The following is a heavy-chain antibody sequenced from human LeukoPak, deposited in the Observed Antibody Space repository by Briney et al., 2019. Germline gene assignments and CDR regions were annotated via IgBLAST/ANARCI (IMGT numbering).Heavy chain of an antibody. D-gene: IGHD3-16*02. CDR3: AGGYIWGDYRYTY. J-gene: IGHJ4*02. V-gene: IGHV4-59*12. Sequence: SETLSLTCNVSGGSISSYYWSWIRQPPGKGLEWIGYIYYSGNTNYNPSLKSRVTISIDTSKNQFSLKVSSVTAADTAVYYCAGGYIWGDYRYTYWGQGTLVPVSS. CDR1: GGSISSYY. CDR2: IYYSGNT.